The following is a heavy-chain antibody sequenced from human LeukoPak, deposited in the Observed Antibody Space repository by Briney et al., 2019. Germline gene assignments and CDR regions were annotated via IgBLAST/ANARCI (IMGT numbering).Heavy chain of an antibody. D-gene: IGHD3-10*01. Sequence: SETLSLTCIVSDGSISRFYWSWNRQPPGRRLDWIGYFHYTGTANYNPSLKSRVSISVDTSKNQFSLKLSSVTAADTAVYYCARERTMVRGMSWFDPWGQGTLVTVSS. V-gene: IGHV4-59*01. J-gene: IGHJ5*02. CDR2: FHYTGTA. CDR3: ARERTMVRGMSWFDP. CDR1: DGSISRFY.